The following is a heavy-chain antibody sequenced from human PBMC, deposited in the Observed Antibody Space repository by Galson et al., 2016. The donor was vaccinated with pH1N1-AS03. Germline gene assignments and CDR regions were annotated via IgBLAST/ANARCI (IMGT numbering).Heavy chain of an antibody. V-gene: IGHV3-53*01. D-gene: IGHD5-24*01. J-gene: IGHJ4*02. CDR1: GLSVAKNY. CDR3: ARVDSSTYSDGWVPFDY. Sequence: SLRLSCAVSGLSVAKNYMSWVRQAPGKGLEWVSSIYTGGDTFYTDSVRGRFTISRDDSKNTLSPQMNSLRAADTAMYYCARVDSSTYSDGWVPFDYWGQGTLVTVSS. CDR2: IYTGGDT.